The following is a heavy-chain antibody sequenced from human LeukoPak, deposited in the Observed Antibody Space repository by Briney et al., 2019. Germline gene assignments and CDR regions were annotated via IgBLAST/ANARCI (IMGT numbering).Heavy chain of an antibody. CDR3: AKDNDDYYYYGMDV. J-gene: IGHJ6*02. V-gene: IGHV3-7*01. D-gene: IGHD3-16*01. Sequence: PGGSLRLSCAASGFTFNSYWMSWVRQAAGKGLEWVANIKEDGSAQYYVDSVKGRFTISRDNAKNSLNLQMNSLRAEDTAVYYCAKDNDDYYYYGMDVWGQGTTVTVSS. CDR2: IKEDGSAQ. CDR1: GFTFNSYW.